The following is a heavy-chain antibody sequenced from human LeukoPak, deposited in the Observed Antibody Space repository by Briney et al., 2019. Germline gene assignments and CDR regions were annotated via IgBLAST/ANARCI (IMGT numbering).Heavy chain of an antibody. V-gene: IGHV4-39*01. CDR1: GDSISSSSYY. CDR3: ARPSGAPITMVRGVMYAFDI. Sequence: SETLSLTCTVSGDSISSSSYYWGWIRQPPGKGLEWIGSIYYSGSTYYNPSLKSRVTISVDTSKNQFSLKLSSVTAADTAVYYCARPSGAPITMVRGVMYAFDIWGQGTMVTVSS. CDR2: IYYSGST. J-gene: IGHJ3*02. D-gene: IGHD3-10*01.